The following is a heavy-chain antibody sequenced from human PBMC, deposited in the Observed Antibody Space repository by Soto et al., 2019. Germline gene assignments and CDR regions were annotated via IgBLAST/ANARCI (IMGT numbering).Heavy chain of an antibody. CDR3: ARGPRPIRYYYDSSGSGDWFDP. D-gene: IGHD3-22*01. CDR2: MNPNTGNS. J-gene: IGHJ5*02. CDR1: GYTFTSDD. V-gene: IGHV1-8*01. Sequence: ASVKVSCKASGYTFTSDDIYWVRQATGQGLEWMGWMNPNTGNSGYAQKFQGRVTMTTDTSTSTAYMELRSLRSDDTAVYYCARGPRPIRYYYDSSGSGDWFDPWGQGTLLTVYS.